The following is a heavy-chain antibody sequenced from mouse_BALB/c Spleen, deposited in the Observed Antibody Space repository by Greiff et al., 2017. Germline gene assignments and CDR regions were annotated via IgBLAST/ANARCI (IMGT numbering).Heavy chain of an antibody. D-gene: IGHD2-2*01. Sequence: EVKLVESGGGLVKPGGSLKLSCAASGFTFSSYAMSWVRQTPEKRLEWVASISSGGSTYYPDSVKGRFTISRDNARNILYLQMSSLRSEDTAMYYCAREGIYYGYDGGYFDYWGQGTTLTVSS. CDR1: GFTFSSYA. V-gene: IGHV5-6-5*01. J-gene: IGHJ2*01. CDR3: AREGIYYGYDGGYFDY. CDR2: ISSGGST.